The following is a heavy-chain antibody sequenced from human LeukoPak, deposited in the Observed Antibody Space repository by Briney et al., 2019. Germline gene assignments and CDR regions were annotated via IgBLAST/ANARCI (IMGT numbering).Heavy chain of an antibody. Sequence: GGSLRLSCAASGFTFSSYAMSWVRQAPGKGLEWVSGISWNSDSIGYADSVKGRFTISRDNAKNSLYLQMNSLRAEDTALYYCAKQTRKTTVTFRYYYYGMDVWGQGTTVTVSS. CDR3: AKQTRKTTVTFRYYYYGMDV. D-gene: IGHD4-11*01. J-gene: IGHJ6*02. CDR1: GFTFSSYA. CDR2: ISWNSDSI. V-gene: IGHV3-9*01.